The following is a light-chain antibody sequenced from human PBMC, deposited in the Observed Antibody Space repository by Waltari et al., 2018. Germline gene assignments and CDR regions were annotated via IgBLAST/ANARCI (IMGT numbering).Light chain of an antibody. Sequence: EMVMTQSPATLSVSPGERATLSCRASQSVSSNLAWYQQQPGQATRLRIYGASTRATGIPARFSGSGSGTEFTLTISSLQSEDFAVYYCQQYNNWPRTFGQGTKVEIK. CDR3: QQYNNWPRT. J-gene: IGKJ1*01. CDR2: GAS. V-gene: IGKV3-15*01. CDR1: QSVSSN.